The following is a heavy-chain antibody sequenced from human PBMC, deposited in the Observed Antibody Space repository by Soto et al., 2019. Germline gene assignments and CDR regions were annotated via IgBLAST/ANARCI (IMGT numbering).Heavy chain of an antibody. CDR2: ISGSGGST. CDR1: GFTFSSYA. Sequence: SGGSLRLSCAASGFTFSSYAMSWVRQAPGKGLEWVSAISGSGGSTYYADSVKGRFTISRDNSKNTLYLQMNSLRAEDTAVYYCANPYYYDSSGYQGRAFDIWGQGTMVTVSS. D-gene: IGHD3-22*01. CDR3: ANPYYYDSSGYQGRAFDI. J-gene: IGHJ3*02. V-gene: IGHV3-23*01.